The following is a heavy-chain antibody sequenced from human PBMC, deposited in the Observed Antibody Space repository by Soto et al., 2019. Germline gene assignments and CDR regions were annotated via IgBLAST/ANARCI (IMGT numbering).Heavy chain of an antibody. D-gene: IGHD3-22*01. V-gene: IGHV4-30-4*01. CDR3: ARGDSSGYYSYPAPFDY. J-gene: IGHJ4*02. CDR2: IYYSGST. CDR1: GGSISSGDYY. Sequence: SETLSLTCTVSGGSISSGDYYWSWIRQPPGKGLEWIGYIYYSGSTYYNPSLKSRVTISVDTSKNQFSLKLSSVTAADTAVYYCARGDSSGYYSYPAPFDYWGQGTLVTVSS.